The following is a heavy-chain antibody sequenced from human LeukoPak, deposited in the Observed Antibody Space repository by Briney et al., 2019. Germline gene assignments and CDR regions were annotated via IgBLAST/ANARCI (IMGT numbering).Heavy chain of an antibody. CDR3: ARDQGGIAARRFDP. J-gene: IGHJ5*02. Sequence: GGSLRLSCAASGFTFSRYWMSWVRQAPGKGLEWVANIKQDGSEKYYVDSVKGRFTISRDNAKNSLYLQMNSLRAEDTAVYYCARDQGGIAARRFDPWGQGTLVTVSS. CDR1: GFTFSRYW. D-gene: IGHD6-6*01. V-gene: IGHV3-7*01. CDR2: IKQDGSEK.